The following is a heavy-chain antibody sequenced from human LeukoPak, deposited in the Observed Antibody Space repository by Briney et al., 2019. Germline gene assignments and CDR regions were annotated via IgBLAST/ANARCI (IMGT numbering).Heavy chain of an antibody. CDR3: AKDRGYSYGYREPDY. CDR1: GFTFSDYW. V-gene: IGHV3-7*03. D-gene: IGHD5-18*01. Sequence: GGSLRLSCAASGFTFSDYWMNWIRQTPGKGLEWVANINQDGTEKHFGDSVKGRFTISRDNAKNTLYLQMNSLRAEDTAVYYCAKDRGYSYGYREPDYWGRGTLVTVSS. J-gene: IGHJ4*02. CDR2: INQDGTEK.